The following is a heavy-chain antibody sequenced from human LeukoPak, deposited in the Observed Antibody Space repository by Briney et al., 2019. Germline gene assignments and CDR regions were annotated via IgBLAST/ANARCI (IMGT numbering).Heavy chain of an antibody. D-gene: IGHD2-15*01. Sequence: GGSLRLSCAASGFTFSSYAMSWVRQAPGKGLEWVSAISGSGGSTYYADSVKGRFTISRDNSKNTLYLQMNSLRAEDTAVYYCARDSCSGGSCFDGMDVWGQGTTVTVSS. CDR3: ARDSCSGGSCFDGMDV. CDR2: ISGSGGST. CDR1: GFTFSSYA. V-gene: IGHV3-23*01. J-gene: IGHJ6*02.